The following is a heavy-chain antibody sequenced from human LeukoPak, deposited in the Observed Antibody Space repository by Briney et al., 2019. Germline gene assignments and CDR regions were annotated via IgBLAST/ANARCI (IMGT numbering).Heavy chain of an antibody. V-gene: IGHV1-69*13. J-gene: IGHJ6*02. Sequence: SVKVSCKASGGTFSSYAISWVRQAPGQGLEWMGGIIPIFGTANYAQKFQGRVTITADESTSTAYMELSSLRSEDTAVYYCARGAASSGYYYYGMDVWGQGTTVTVSS. D-gene: IGHD3-10*01. CDR2: IIPIFGTA. CDR1: GGTFSSYA. CDR3: ARGAASSGYYYYGMDV.